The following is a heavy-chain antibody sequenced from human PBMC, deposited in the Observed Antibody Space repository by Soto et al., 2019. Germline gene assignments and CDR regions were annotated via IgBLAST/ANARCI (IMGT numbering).Heavy chain of an antibody. CDR3: ARSQAYCTNGVCYTFYGMDV. CDR1: GGSISSYY. Sequence: SETLSLTCTVSGGSISSYYWSWIRQPPGKGLEWIGYIYYSGSTNYNPSLKSRVTISVDTSKNQFSLKLSSVTAADTAVYYCARSQAYCTNGVCYTFYGMDVWGRGTTATVSS. J-gene: IGHJ6*02. CDR2: IYYSGST. V-gene: IGHV4-59*01. D-gene: IGHD2-8*01.